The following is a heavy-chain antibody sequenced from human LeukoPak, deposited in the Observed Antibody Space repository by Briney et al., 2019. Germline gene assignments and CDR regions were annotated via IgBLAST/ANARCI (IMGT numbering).Heavy chain of an antibody. CDR2: IYSGGST. Sequence: PGGSLRLSCAASGFTVSSNYMSWVRQAPGKGLEWVSVIYSGGSTYYADSVKGRFTISRHNSKNTLYLQMNSLRAEDTAVYYCARDLPRRYSCGGGCCYFSGMDVWGQGTTVTVSS. CDR3: ARDLPRRYSCGGGCCYFSGMDV. D-gene: IGHD2-15*01. V-gene: IGHV3-53*04. J-gene: IGHJ6*02. CDR1: GFTVSSNY.